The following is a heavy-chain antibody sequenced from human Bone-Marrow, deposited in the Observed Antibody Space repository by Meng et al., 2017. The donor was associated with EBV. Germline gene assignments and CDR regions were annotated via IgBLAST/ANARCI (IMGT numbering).Heavy chain of an antibody. J-gene: IGHJ4*02. V-gene: IGHV1-69*01. CDR3: ASESGRGFTPDY. Sequence: GQWVRSGVQVKKPGAWGKVSCKTSGGTFRSEAVTWVRQAPGQGLEWMGGLIPMSDAPHYAQKFQGRVTITADESTSTHYMDLSGLRSEDTAVYYCASESGRGFTPDYWGQGTLVTVSS. D-gene: IGHD3-10*01. CDR2: LIPMSDAP. CDR1: GGTFRSEA.